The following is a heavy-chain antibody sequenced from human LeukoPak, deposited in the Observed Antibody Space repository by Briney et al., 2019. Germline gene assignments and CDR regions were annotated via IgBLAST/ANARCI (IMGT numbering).Heavy chain of an antibody. D-gene: IGHD3-9*01. J-gene: IGHJ6*03. CDR3: ARDAVTLRTYYDILTGYYMGKDYYYYMDV. Sequence: ASVKVSCKASGYTFTSYYMHWVRQAPGQGLEWMGIINPSGGSTSSAQKFQGRVTMTRDMSTSTVYMELSSLRSEDTAVYYCARDAVTLRTYYDILTGYYMGKDYYYYMDVWGKGTTVTVSS. CDR2: INPSGGST. CDR1: GYTFTSYY. V-gene: IGHV1-46*01.